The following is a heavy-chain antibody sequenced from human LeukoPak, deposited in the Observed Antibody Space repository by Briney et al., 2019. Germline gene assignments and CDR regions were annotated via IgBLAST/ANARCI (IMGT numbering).Heavy chain of an antibody. D-gene: IGHD5-24*01. CDR3: AKDLGDGYNY. Sequence: PGRSLRLSCAASGFTFSSYGMHWVRQAPGKGLEWVAVISYDGSNKYYADSVKGRFTISRDNSENTLYLQMNSLRAEDTAVYYCAKDLGDGYNYWGQGTLVTVSS. CDR1: GFTFSSYG. CDR2: ISYDGSNK. J-gene: IGHJ4*02. V-gene: IGHV3-30*18.